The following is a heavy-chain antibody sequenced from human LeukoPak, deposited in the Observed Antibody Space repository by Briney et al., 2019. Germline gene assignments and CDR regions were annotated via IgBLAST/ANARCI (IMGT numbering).Heavy chain of an antibody. J-gene: IGHJ6*02. CDR3: AKDHSSGYPDRGMDV. V-gene: IGHV3-23*01. CDR2: ISGSGGST. CDR1: GFSFSSYA. Sequence: PGGSLRLSCAASGFSFSSYALSWVRQAPGKGLEWVSAISGSGGSTYYADSVKGRFTISRDNSKNTLYLQMNSLRAEDTAVYYCAKDHSSGYPDRGMDVWGQGTTVTVSS. D-gene: IGHD3-22*01.